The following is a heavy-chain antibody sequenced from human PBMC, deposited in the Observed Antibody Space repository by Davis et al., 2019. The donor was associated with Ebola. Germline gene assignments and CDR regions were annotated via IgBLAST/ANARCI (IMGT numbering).Heavy chain of an antibody. CDR2: INPHNGNT. D-gene: IGHD1-1*01. J-gene: IGHJ4*02. CDR1: GYTFTNYG. CDR3: ARAQFPTTSDH. Sequence: AASVKVSCKASGYTFTNYGITWVRQAPGQGLEWMGWINPHNGNTNYAQNVQGRVIMTSDTATTTAYMEVGSLRSEDTAGYYCARAQFPTTSDHWGQGTLVTVSS. V-gene: IGHV1-18*04.